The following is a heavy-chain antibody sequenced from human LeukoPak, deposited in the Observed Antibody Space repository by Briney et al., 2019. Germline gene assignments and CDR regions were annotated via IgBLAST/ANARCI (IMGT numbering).Heavy chain of an antibody. CDR2: INPNSGGT. CDR3: AREEQWLLDY. V-gene: IGHV1-2*02. CDR1: GYTFTSYA. J-gene: IGHJ4*02. Sequence: ASVKVSCKASGYTFTSYAMNWVRQAPGQGLEWMGWINPNSGGTNYAQKFQGRVTMTRDTSISTAYMELSRLRSDDTAVYYCAREEQWLLDYWGQGTLVTVSS. D-gene: IGHD6-19*01.